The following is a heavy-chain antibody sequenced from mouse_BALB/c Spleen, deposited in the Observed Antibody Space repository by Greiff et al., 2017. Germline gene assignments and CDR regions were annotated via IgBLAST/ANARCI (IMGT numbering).Heavy chain of an antibody. J-gene: IGHJ4*01. CDR1: GYTFTSYT. V-gene: IGHV1-4*01. D-gene: IGHD1-1*02. CDR3: ARWGRGGNYVAYAMDY. Sequence: QVQLQQSGAELARPGASVKMSCKASGYTFTSYTMHWVKQRPGQGLEWIGYINPSSGYTNYNQKFKDKATLTADKSSSTAYMQLSSLTSEDSAVYYCARWGRGGNYVAYAMDYWGQGTSVTVSS. CDR2: INPSSGYT.